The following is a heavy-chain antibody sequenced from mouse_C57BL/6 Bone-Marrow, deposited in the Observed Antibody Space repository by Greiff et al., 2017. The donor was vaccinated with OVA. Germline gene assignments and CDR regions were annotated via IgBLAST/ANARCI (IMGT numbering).Heavy chain of an antibody. J-gene: IGHJ2*01. CDR3: ARWCGYYLYYFDY. CDR2: IYPRSGNT. Sequence: QVQLQQSGAELARPGASVKLSCKASGYTFTSYGISWVKQRTGQGLEWIGEIYPRSGNTYYNEKFKGQGTLTADKSSSTAYMELRSLTSEDSAVYFCARWCGYYLYYFDYWGQGTTLTVSS. V-gene: IGHV1-81*01. CDR1: GYTFTSYG. D-gene: IGHD2-3*01.